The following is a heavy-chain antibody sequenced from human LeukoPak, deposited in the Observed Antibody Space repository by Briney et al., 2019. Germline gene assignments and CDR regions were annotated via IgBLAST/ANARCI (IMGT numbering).Heavy chain of an antibody. Sequence: GGSLRLSCSASGFTFSSYAMHWVRQAPGKGLEYVSAISSNGGSTYYADSVKGRFTISRDNSKNTLYLQMCSLRAEDTAVYYCVKGEDQLLIGSWFDPWGQGTLVTVSS. CDR3: VKGEDQLLIGSWFDP. D-gene: IGHD2-2*01. J-gene: IGHJ5*02. V-gene: IGHV3-64D*06. CDR1: GFTFSSYA. CDR2: ISSNGGST.